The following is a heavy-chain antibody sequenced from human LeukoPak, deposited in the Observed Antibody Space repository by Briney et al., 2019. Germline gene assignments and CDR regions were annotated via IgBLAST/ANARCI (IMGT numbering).Heavy chain of an antibody. CDR2: ISYDGSNK. J-gene: IGHJ4*02. D-gene: IGHD5/OR15-5a*01. V-gene: IGHV3-30*03. CDR3: AREGLRSTNPYFDY. CDR1: GFTFSSYG. Sequence: PGGSLRLSCAASGFTFSSYGMHWVRQAPGKGLEWVAVISYDGSNKYYADSVKGRFTISRDNSKNTLYLQMNSLRAEDTAVYYCAREGLRSTNPYFDYWGQGTLVTVSS.